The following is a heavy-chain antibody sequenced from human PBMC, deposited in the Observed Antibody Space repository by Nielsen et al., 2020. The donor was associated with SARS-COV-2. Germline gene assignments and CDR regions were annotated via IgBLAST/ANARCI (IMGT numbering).Heavy chain of an antibody. Sequence: GSLRLSCAASGFTFSSYAMHWVRQAPGKGLEWVAVISYDGSNKYYADSVKGRFTISRDNSKNTLYLQMNSLRAEDTAVYYCARWGIDCSSTSCYPIPYYYYGMDVWGQGTTVTVSS. CDR3: ARWGIDCSSTSCYPIPYYYYGMDV. D-gene: IGHD2-2*01. V-gene: IGHV3-30-3*01. CDR2: ISYDGSNK. CDR1: GFTFSSYA. J-gene: IGHJ6*02.